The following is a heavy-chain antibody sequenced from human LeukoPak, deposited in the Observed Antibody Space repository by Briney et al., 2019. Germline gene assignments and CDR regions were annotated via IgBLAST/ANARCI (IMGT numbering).Heavy chain of an antibody. CDR1: GYTFTTYY. CDR2: INPNAGDT. D-gene: IGHD1-26*01. Sequence: GSVKVSCKASGYTFTTYYLHWVRQAPGQGLEWMGIINPNAGDTGYARKFLGRVTMTRDTSTSTVYMELSSLRSEDTAVYYCARGEGYRVGAWWYFDYWGQGTLVTVSS. V-gene: IGHV1-46*01. J-gene: IGHJ4*02. CDR3: ARGEGYRVGAWWYFDY.